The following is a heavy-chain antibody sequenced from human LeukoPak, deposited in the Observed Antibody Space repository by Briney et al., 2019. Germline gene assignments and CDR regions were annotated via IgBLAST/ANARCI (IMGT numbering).Heavy chain of an antibody. Sequence: SETLSLTCTVSGGSISSYYWSWIRQPPGKGLKWIGNIYYSGYTTYSPSLRSRVTVSVDTSKNQFSLKLSSVTAADTAVYYCARGLDSSGYNDLVLDYWGQGTLVTVSS. D-gene: IGHD3-22*01. CDR3: ARGLDSSGYNDLVLDY. V-gene: IGHV4-59*12. J-gene: IGHJ4*02. CDR2: IYYSGYT. CDR1: GGSISSYY.